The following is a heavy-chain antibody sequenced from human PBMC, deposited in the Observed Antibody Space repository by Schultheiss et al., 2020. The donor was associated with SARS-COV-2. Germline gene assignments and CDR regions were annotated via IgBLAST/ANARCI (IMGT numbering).Heavy chain of an antibody. V-gene: IGHV4-34*01. CDR3: GRIVLARHWFDP. CDR1: GASLSGYF. Sequence: SETLSLTCGVNGASLSGYFWSWIRQSPGKGLEWIGEIDPKGATKYNPSLISRVSMSVDTSQNHISLHLKSVTAADTAVYYCGRIVLARHWFDPWGQGTLVTVSS. D-gene: IGHD3-22*01. J-gene: IGHJ5*02. CDR2: IDPKGAT.